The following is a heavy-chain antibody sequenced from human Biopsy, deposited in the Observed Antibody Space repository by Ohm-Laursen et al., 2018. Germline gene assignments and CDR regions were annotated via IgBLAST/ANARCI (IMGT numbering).Heavy chain of an antibody. CDR3: ARGEGSSWFDP. CDR2: IIPIPNVA. Sequence: SVKVSCKASGDSFTSYAIGWVRQAPGQGLEWMGGIIPIPNVATYAQKFPGRITITADESTSTAYMELNSLTSDDTAVYFCARGEGSSWFDPWGHGTLVTVSS. J-gene: IGHJ5*02. CDR1: GDSFTSYA. D-gene: IGHD1-26*01. V-gene: IGHV1-69*10.